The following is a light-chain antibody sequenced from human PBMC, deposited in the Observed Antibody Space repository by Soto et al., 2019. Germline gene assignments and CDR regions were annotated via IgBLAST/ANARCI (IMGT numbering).Light chain of an antibody. CDR3: QQYGSSPLT. J-gene: IGKJ4*01. CDR2: GAS. Sequence: EIVLTQSPGTLPLSPGERATLSCRASQSVSNSYLAWYQQKPGQAPRLLIYGASSRATGIPDRFSGSGSGTDFTLTISRLEPEDFAVYYCQQYGSSPLTFGGGTKVEIK. V-gene: IGKV3-20*01. CDR1: QSVSNSY.